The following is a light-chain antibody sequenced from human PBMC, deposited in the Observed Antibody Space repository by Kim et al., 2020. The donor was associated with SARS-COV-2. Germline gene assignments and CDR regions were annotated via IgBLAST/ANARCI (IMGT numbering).Light chain of an antibody. J-gene: IGLJ1*01. V-gene: IGLV2-14*03. Sequence: GQSVTISCTGTTSDIGTYNYVSWYQQPPGQAPKLMIYDVSRRPSGVANRFSGSKSGNTASLAISGLQAEDEADYYCLSYTSSASYVFGAGTKVTVL. CDR3: LSYTSSASYV. CDR1: TSDIGTYNY. CDR2: DVS.